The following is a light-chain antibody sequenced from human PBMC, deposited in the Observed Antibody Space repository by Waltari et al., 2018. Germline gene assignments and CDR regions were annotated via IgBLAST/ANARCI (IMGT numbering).Light chain of an antibody. CDR3: AAWDDSLSGRV. CDR1: RSNIGSNY. V-gene: IGLV1-47*01. Sequence: QPPSASGTPGQRVSISCSGSRSNIGSNYVYWYQQLPGTAPKLLIYRNNQRPSGVPDRFSGSKSGTSASLAISGLRSEDEADYYCAAWDDSLSGRVFGGGTKVTVL. CDR2: RNN. J-gene: IGLJ3*02.